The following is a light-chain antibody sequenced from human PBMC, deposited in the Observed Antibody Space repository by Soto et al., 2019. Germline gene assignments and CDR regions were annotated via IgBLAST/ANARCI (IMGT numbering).Light chain of an antibody. CDR1: QRVSARY. CDR3: QHYSDSPQT. J-gene: IGKJ1*01. Sequence: IVLTQSPGTLSLSPGDRATLSCRASQRVSARYFSWYHKKPGQAPRLLIFGSSDRATGIPDRFSGSGCGTDFTLTIDRLQPEDFAMYYCQHYSDSPQTFGQGTKVELK. CDR2: GSS. V-gene: IGKV3-20*01.